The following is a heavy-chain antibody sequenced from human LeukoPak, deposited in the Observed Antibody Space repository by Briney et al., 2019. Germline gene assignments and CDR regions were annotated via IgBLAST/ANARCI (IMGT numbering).Heavy chain of an antibody. J-gene: IGHJ3*02. V-gene: IGHV3-21*01. CDR2: ISSSSSYI. Sequence: GGSLRLSCAASGFTFSSYSMNWVRQAPGKGLEWVSSISSSSSYIYYADSVKGRFTISRDNAENSLYLQMNSLRAEDTAVYYCARDYDFWSGYYPDDIWGQGTMVTVSS. CDR3: ARDYDFWSGYYPDDI. CDR1: GFTFSSYS. D-gene: IGHD3-3*01.